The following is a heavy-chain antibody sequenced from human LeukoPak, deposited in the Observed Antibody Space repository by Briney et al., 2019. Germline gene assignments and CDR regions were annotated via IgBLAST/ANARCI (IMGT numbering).Heavy chain of an antibody. J-gene: IGHJ3*01. Sequence: PGGSLRLSCAASGFTFSDFYMGWVRQAPGKGLEWVSYIISSSSYTNYADSVKGRFTISRDNAKNSLYLQMNSLRAEDTAVYYCARDFGAYCGGDCYSYAFDFWGQGTVVTVSS. V-gene: IGHV3-11*05. CDR3: ARDFGAYCGGDCYSYAFDF. CDR1: GFTFSDFY. D-gene: IGHD2-21*02. CDR2: IISSSSYT.